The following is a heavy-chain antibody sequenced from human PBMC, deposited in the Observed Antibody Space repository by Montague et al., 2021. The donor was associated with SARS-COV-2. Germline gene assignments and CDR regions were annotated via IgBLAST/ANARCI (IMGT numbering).Heavy chain of an antibody. CDR3: AKELALAGQYYSYGMDV. J-gene: IGHJ6*02. Sequence: SLRLSCAASGFTFGNYAMNWVRQAPGKGLEWVSIIYSGGNTIDYAGSVKGRFTISRDNSKNMLYLQMNSLRAEDTAVYYCAKELALAGQYYSYGMDVWGQGTTVTVSS. CDR1: GFTFGNYA. V-gene: IGHV3-23*03. D-gene: IGHD6-19*01. CDR2: IYSGGNTI.